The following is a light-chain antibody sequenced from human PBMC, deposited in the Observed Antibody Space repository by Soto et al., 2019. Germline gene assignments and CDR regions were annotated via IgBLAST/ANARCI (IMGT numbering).Light chain of an antibody. CDR1: SSDVGAYNY. CDR3: FSHRGGDSHV. Sequence: QSVLTQPASVSGSPGQSITISCIGTSSDVGAYNYVSWYQQYPGKAPKLMIYGVTNRPSGVSNRFSGSKTGNTASLTISGLQAEDEADYYCFSHRGGDSHVFGTGTKVTVL. CDR2: GVT. V-gene: IGLV2-14*01. J-gene: IGLJ1*01.